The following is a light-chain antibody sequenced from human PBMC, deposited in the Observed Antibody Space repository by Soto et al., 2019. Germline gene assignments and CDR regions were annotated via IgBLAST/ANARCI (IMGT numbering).Light chain of an antibody. J-gene: IGKJ3*01. Sequence: EIVLTQSPGTLSLSPGERATLSCRASQSVSGNYLSWYQQKPGQAPRLLIYGVSGRATGIPDRFSGSGSGTDFTLTISRLEPEDSAVYYCHQYNSWPRGTFGPGTKVEIK. V-gene: IGKV3-20*01. CDR2: GVS. CDR1: QSVSGNY. CDR3: HQYNSWPRGT.